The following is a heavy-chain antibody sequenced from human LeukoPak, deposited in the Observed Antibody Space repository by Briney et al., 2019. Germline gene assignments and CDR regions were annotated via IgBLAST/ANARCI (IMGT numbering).Heavy chain of an antibody. J-gene: IGHJ4*02. D-gene: IGHD2-15*01. CDR2: INSDGSST. CDR1: GFTVSNNY. Sequence: PGGSLRLSCAASGFTVSNNYMSWVRQAPGKGLVWVSRINSDGSSTSYADSVKGRFTISRDNAKNTLYLQMNSLRAEDAAVYYCARTYCSGGSCYGYHYFDYWGQGTLVTVSS. V-gene: IGHV3-74*01. CDR3: ARTYCSGGSCYGYHYFDY.